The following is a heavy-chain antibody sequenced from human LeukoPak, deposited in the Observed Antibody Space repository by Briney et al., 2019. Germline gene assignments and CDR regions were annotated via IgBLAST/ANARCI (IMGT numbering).Heavy chain of an antibody. V-gene: IGHV1-2*06. CDR2: INLKSADT. D-gene: IGHD6-19*01. CDR3: AGEADTSDSRDHYGMDV. Sequence: GASVKVSCKASEYTLTDHYVHWVRQAPGQGLEWMGRINLKSADTTYTQKFQGRVTMTRDTAINLVYMELSRLTSDDTAVYYCAGEADTSDSRDHYGMDVWGQGTTVTVTS. J-gene: IGHJ6*02. CDR1: EYTLTDHY.